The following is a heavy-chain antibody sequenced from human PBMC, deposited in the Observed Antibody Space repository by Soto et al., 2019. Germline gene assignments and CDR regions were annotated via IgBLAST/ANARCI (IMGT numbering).Heavy chain of an antibody. CDR1: GGTFSSYA. D-gene: IGHD2-15*01. Sequence: ASVKVSCKASGGTFSSYAISWVRQAPGQGLEWMGGIIPIFGTANYAQKFQGRVTITADESTSTAYMELSSLRSEDTAVYYCARAWEDIVVVVAATLYYYYGMDVWGQGTTVTVSS. V-gene: IGHV1-69*13. CDR2: IIPIFGTA. CDR3: ARAWEDIVVVVAATLYYYYGMDV. J-gene: IGHJ6*02.